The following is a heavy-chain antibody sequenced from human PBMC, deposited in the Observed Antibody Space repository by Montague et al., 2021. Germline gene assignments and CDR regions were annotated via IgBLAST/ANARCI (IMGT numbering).Heavy chain of an antibody. CDR2: IYTGDMT. Sequence: SLRLSCAVSGFTVSSNYMSWVRQAPGKGREWVSVIYTGDMTYYADSVKGRFTISRDNSKNTLHLQMNSLRVEDTAVYYCARNVPYSSGWYQDSWGQGTLVIVSS. V-gene: IGHV3-53*01. CDR3: ARNVPYSSGWYQDS. J-gene: IGHJ4*02. D-gene: IGHD6-19*01. CDR1: GFTVSSNY.